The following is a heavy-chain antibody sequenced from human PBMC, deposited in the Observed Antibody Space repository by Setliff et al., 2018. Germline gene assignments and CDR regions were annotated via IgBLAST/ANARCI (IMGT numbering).Heavy chain of an antibody. CDR1: GYIFTGYY. D-gene: IGHD3-3*01. CDR3: ARGTLDLNWSGYYTGWFDP. CDR2: ISPHTGGT. J-gene: IGHJ5*02. V-gene: IGHV1-2*06. Sequence: ASVKVSCKASGYIFTGYYMHWVRQAPGQGLEWMGRISPHTGGTNSAQKFQGRVTITRDTSTSTVYMELSSLRSEDTAVYYCARGTLDLNWSGYYTGWFDPWGQGTPVTVSS.